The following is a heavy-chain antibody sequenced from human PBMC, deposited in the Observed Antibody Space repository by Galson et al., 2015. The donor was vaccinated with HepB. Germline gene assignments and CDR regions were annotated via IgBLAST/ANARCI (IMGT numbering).Heavy chain of an antibody. CDR3: ARDPFREWEPPSDY. CDR1: GFTFSSYW. D-gene: IGHD1-26*01. J-gene: IGHJ4*02. Sequence: SLRLSCAASGFTFSSYWMSWVRQAPGKGLEWVANIKQDGSEKYYVDSVKGRFTISRDNAKNSLYLQMNSLRAEDTAVYYCARDPFREWEPPSDYWGQGTLVTVSS. CDR2: IKQDGSEK. V-gene: IGHV3-7*01.